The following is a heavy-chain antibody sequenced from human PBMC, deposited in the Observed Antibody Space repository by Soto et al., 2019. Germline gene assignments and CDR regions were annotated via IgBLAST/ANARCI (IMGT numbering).Heavy chain of an antibody. CDR3: ARGHIVATFKGSWFDP. V-gene: IGHV1-3*01. CDR2: ITAGNGNT. Sequence: ASVKVSCKASGYTFTSHAMHWVRQAPGQSPEWMGWITAGNGNTKFSQKFQDRVTITRDTSASTVYMEVSSLRSEDTAVYYCARGHIVATFKGSWFDPWGQGTLVTVSS. D-gene: IGHD5-12*01. CDR1: GYTFTSHA. J-gene: IGHJ5*02.